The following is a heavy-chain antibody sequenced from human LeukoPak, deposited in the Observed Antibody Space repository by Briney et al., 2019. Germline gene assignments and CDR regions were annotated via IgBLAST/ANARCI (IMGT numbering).Heavy chain of an antibody. CDR3: ARGHAQYYFDY. Sequence: PSETLSLTCTVSGGSISNYYWSWIRRPPGKGLEWIGYIYYSGSTNYNPSLKSRVTISVDTSKNQFSLELTSVTAADTAVYYCARGHAQYYFDYWGRGTLVTVSS. V-gene: IGHV4-59*12. CDR2: IYYSGST. J-gene: IGHJ4*02. CDR1: GGSISNYY.